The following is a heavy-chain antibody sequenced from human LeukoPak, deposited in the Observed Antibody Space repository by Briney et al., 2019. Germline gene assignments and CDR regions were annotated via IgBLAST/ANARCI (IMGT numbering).Heavy chain of an antibody. D-gene: IGHD3-16*02. Sequence: SETLSLTCTVSGASVSNYYWSWIRQSPGKGLEWIGYMLYSGSTNQNPSLRSRVTISVDTSKNQVSLKLSSVTAADTAVYYCARSDIWGSYRFLDYWGQGALVTVSS. V-gene: IGHV4-59*08. CDR2: MLYSGST. CDR3: ARSDIWGSYRFLDY. J-gene: IGHJ4*02. CDR1: GASVSNYY.